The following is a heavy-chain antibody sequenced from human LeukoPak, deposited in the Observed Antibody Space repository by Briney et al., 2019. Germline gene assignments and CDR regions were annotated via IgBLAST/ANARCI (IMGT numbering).Heavy chain of an antibody. V-gene: IGHV3-21*01. CDR2: ITGSSSYI. D-gene: IGHD6-6*01. CDR1: GFTVSINY. CDR3: ASGFSSSPYFDY. J-gene: IGHJ4*02. Sequence: GGSLRLSCAASGFTVSINYMSWVRQAPGKGLEWVSFITGSSSYIYYTDSVKGRSTISRDNAKNSLFLQMSSLRDEDTAVYYCASGFSSSPYFDYWGQGTLVTVSS.